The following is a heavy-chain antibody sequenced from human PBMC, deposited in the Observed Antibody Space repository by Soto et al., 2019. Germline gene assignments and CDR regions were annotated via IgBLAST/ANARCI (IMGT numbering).Heavy chain of an antibody. CDR2: ISYDGSNR. V-gene: IGHV3-30-3*01. CDR3: ARQNYHQWKMANYYFDY. J-gene: IGHJ4*02. CDR1: GFTFSSYA. Sequence: GGSLRLSCAASGFTFSSYAMHWVRQAPGKGLEWVAVISYDGSNRYYADSVKGRFTISRDNSKNTLYLQMNSLRAEDTAVYYCARQNYHQWKMANYYFDYWGQGTLVTVSS. D-gene: IGHD1-7*01.